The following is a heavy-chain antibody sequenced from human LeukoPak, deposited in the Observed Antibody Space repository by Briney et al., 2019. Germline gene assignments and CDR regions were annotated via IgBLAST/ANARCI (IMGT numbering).Heavy chain of an antibody. V-gene: IGHV3-74*01. CDR1: EFTFSNYW. CDR2: IRYDGIVT. CDR3: ARANPADFNL. D-gene: IGHD1-14*01. J-gene: IGHJ2*01. Sequence: GVSLRLSCVASEFTFSNYWIHWVRQPPGKGLVWVSRIRYDGIVTNYADSVEGRFTISRDNAKNTVHLQMNSLRDDDTAVYYCARANPADFNLWGRGTLVTVSS.